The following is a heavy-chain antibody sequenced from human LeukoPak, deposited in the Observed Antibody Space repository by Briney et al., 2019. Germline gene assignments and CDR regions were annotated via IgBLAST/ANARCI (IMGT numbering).Heavy chain of an antibody. J-gene: IGHJ4*02. Sequence: SQTLSLTCTVSGGSISSGGYYWSWIRQHPGKGLEWIGYIYYSGSTYYNPSLKSRVTISVDTSKNQFSLKLSSATAADTAVYYCARGSGGYSYGIDYWGQGTLVTVSS. CDR3: ARGSGGYSYGIDY. CDR1: GGSISSGGYY. CDR2: IYYSGST. V-gene: IGHV4-31*03. D-gene: IGHD5-18*01.